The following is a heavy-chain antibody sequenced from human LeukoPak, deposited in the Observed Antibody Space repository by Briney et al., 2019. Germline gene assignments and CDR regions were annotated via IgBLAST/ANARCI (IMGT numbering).Heavy chain of an antibody. D-gene: IGHD5-18*01. CDR3: ARDTAMVRYYYYYYYMDV. J-gene: IGHJ6*03. CDR1: GYTFTGYY. CDR2: VNPNSGDT. Sequence: ASVKVSCKASGYTFTGYYLHWVRQAPGQGLEWMGCVNPNSGDTNYAQKFQGSVTMTRDTSISTVYMELSRLRSDDTAVYYCARDTAMVRYYYYYYYMDVWGKGTTVTISS. V-gene: IGHV1-2*02.